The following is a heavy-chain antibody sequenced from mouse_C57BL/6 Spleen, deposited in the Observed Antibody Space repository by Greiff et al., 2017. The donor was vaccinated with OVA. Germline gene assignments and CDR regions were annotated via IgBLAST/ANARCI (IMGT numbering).Heavy chain of an antibody. V-gene: IGHV1-50*01. Sequence: VKLMESGAELVKPGASVKLSCKASGYTFTSYWMQWVKQRPGQGLEWIGEIDPSDSYTNYNQKFKGKATLTVDTSSSTAYMQLSSLTSEDSAVYYCARGSAGTDVWGTGTTVTVSS. CDR1: GYTFTSYW. J-gene: IGHJ1*03. CDR2: IDPSDSYT. CDR3: ARGSAGTDV. D-gene: IGHD4-1*01.